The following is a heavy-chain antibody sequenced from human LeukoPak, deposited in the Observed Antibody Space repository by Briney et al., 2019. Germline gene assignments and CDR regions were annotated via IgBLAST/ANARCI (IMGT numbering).Heavy chain of an antibody. V-gene: IGHV4-59*08. Sequence: TASETLSLTCTVSGGSISSYYWSWIRQPPGKGLEWIGYIYYSGSTNYNPSLKSRVTISVDTSKNQFSLKLSSVTAADTAVYYCASLKRGNIAAAATAPPWGQGTLVTVSS. J-gene: IGHJ5*02. CDR2: IYYSGST. CDR1: GGSISSYY. CDR3: ASLKRGNIAAAATAPP. D-gene: IGHD6-13*01.